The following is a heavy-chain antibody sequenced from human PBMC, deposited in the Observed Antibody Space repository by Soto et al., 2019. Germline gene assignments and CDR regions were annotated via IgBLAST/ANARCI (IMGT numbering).Heavy chain of an antibody. CDR3: ATFCGGDCYGIDY. CDR1: GGSISSYY. V-gene: IGHV4-59*01. Sequence: SETLSLTCTVSGGSISSYYWSWIRQPPGKGLEWIGYIYYSGSTNYNPSLKSRVTISVDTSKNQFSLKLSSVTAADTAVYYCATFCGGDCYGIDYWGQGTLVTVSS. D-gene: IGHD2-21*02. CDR2: IYYSGST. J-gene: IGHJ4*02.